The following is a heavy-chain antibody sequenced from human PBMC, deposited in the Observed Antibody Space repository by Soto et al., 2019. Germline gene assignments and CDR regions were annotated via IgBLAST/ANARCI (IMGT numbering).Heavy chain of an antibody. CDR3: ARDLRSGYSSHRYYYYGMDV. CDR1: GGTFSSYA. Sequence: SVKVSCKASGGTFSSYAISWVRQAPGQGLEWMGGIIPIFGTANYAQKFQGRVTITADESTSTAYMELSSLRSEDTAVYYCARDLRSGYSSHRYYYYGMDVWGQGTTVTVSS. CDR2: IIPIFGTA. J-gene: IGHJ6*02. V-gene: IGHV1-69*13. D-gene: IGHD3-10*01.